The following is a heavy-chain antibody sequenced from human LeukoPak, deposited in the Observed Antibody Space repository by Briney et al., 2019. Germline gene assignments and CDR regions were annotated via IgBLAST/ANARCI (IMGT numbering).Heavy chain of an antibody. D-gene: IGHD2-21*02. V-gene: IGHV3-74*01. CDR3: AREAPCGSDCSFYQDC. CDR1: GFTFINYA. Sequence: GGSLRLSCAASGFTFINYAMHWVRQGPGKGLEWVSRISDDGSATTYADSVRGRFTISRDNAKNTLYLRMNSLRADDAAVYYCAREAPCGSDCSFYQDCWGQGTLVTVSS. J-gene: IGHJ4*02. CDR2: ISDDGSAT.